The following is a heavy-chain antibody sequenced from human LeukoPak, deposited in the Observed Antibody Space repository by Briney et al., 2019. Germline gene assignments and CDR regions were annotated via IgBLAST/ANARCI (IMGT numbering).Heavy chain of an antibody. CDR1: GYTFTSYY. J-gene: IGHJ4*02. CDR3: AREGVADCSGGNCYTF. D-gene: IGHD2-15*01. Sequence: APVKVSCKASGYTFTSYYMHWVRQAPGQGLEWMGIINPSGGSTSYAQKFQGRVTMTRDTSTSTVYMELSSLRSEDTAVYYCAREGVADCSGGNCYTFWGQGTLVTVSS. V-gene: IGHV1-46*01. CDR2: INPSGGST.